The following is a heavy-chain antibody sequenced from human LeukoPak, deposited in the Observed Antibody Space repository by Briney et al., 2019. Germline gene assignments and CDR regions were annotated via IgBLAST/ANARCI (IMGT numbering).Heavy chain of an antibody. J-gene: IGHJ5*02. D-gene: IGHD1-26*01. V-gene: IGHV3-11*05. Sequence: GASLRLSCAASGFTFSAYYMSWVRQAPGTGLEWVSYISSDSSDTNYADSVKGRFTISRDNAKNSLYLQMNSLSAEDTAVYYCVRGGSYSGSWGQGTLVTVSS. CDR3: VRGGSYSGS. CDR2: ISSDSSDT. CDR1: GFTFSAYY.